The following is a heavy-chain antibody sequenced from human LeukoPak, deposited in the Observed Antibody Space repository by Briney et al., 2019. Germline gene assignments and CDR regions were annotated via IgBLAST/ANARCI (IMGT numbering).Heavy chain of an antibody. Sequence: PSETLSLTCTVSGGSISSYYWSWIRQPPGKGLEWIGYICYSGSTNYNPSLKSRVTISVDTSKNQFSLKLSSVTAADTAVYYCARYHVWGSYRHFGYWGQGTLVTVSS. CDR3: ARYHVWGSYRHFGY. CDR1: GGSISSYY. CDR2: ICYSGST. V-gene: IGHV4-59*01. J-gene: IGHJ4*02. D-gene: IGHD3-16*02.